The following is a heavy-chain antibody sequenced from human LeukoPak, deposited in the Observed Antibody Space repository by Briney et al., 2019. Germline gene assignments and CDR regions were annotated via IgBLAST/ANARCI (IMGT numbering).Heavy chain of an antibody. CDR2: IYSGDSDT. D-gene: IGHD5-24*01. V-gene: IGHV5-51*01. CDR1: GYSFTSYW. J-gene: IGHJ4*02. CDR3: ASRRDGYNYPYYFDY. Sequence: GESLKISCKGSGYSFTSYWIGWVRQMPGKGLEGMGIIYSGDSDTRYSPSFQGQVTISADKSISTAYLQWSSLKASDTAMYYCASRRDGYNYPYYFDYWGQGTLVTVSS.